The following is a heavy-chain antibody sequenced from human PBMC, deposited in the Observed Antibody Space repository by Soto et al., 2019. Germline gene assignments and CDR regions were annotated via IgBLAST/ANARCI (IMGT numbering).Heavy chain of an antibody. D-gene: IGHD2-2*01. Sequence: PVWSLRLSCVPSGFTCGSYAMIWVRQAPGKGLEWVSVVNGGGGEIFYADSVKGRFTISRDNPKNTVYLQMNSLRAEDTAVYYCAKGGGSSSYGGSHYWGQGT. CDR2: VNGGGGEI. V-gene: IGHV3-23*01. J-gene: IGHJ4*02. CDR1: GFTCGSYA. CDR3: AKGGGSSSYGGSHY.